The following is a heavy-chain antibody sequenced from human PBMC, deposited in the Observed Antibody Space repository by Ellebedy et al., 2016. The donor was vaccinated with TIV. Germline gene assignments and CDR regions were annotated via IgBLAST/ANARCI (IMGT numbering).Heavy chain of an antibody. CDR2: IMPILDIA. CDR1: GGTFSRYA. D-gene: IGHD3-22*01. CDR3: ARDLLGSADY. Sequence: AASVKVSCKASGGTFSRYALNWVRHAPGQGLEWMGRIMPILDIANYPQKFQGRVTITADKSTSTAYMELRSLRSEDTAVYYCARDLLGSADYWGQGTLVTVSS. J-gene: IGHJ4*02. V-gene: IGHV1-69*04.